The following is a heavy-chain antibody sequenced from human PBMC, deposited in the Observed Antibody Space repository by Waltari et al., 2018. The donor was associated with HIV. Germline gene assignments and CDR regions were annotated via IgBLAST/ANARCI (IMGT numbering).Heavy chain of an antibody. CDR2: INPNSSGT. CDR1: RYTFTGYY. J-gene: IGHJ6*02. Sequence: QVQLVQSGAEVKKPGTSVKVSCKASRYTFTGYYMHWVRQAPGQGLEWRGWINPNSSGTKYAQRFQDRVTMTRDTSISTAYMELSRLRSDDTAVYYCARSITMIVVLIAWGYGMDVWGQGTTVTVSS. CDR3: ARSITMIVVLIAWGYGMDV. D-gene: IGHD3-22*01. V-gene: IGHV1-2*02.